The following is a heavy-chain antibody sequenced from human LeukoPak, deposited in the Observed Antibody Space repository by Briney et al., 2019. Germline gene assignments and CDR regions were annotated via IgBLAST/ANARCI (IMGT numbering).Heavy chain of an antibody. CDR2: IYPGDSDT. CDR1: GYIFTSYW. J-gene: IGHJ3*02. Sequence: GASLQISCKGSGYIFTSYWIGWVRQLPGKGLEWMGIIYPGDSDTRYSPSFQGQVTISADKSISTAYLQWSSLKASDTAMYYCARQNSGDDAFDIWGQGTMVTVSS. CDR3: ARQNSGDDAFDI. D-gene: IGHD7-27*01. V-gene: IGHV5-51*01.